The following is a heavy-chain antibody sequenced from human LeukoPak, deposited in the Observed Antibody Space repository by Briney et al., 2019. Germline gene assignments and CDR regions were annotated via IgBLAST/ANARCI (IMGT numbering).Heavy chain of an antibody. Sequence: SETLSLTCIVSNGSIGNYYWSWIRQPPGKGLEWIGYIYYSGSTNYNPSLKSRVTISVDTSKNQFSLKLSSVTAADTAVYYCARDQGEYYYDSSGYYLYYYYYGMDVWGQGTTVTVSS. CDR3: ARDQGEYYYDSSGYYLYYYYYGMDV. V-gene: IGHV4-59*01. D-gene: IGHD3-22*01. CDR2: IYYSGST. CDR1: NGSIGNYY. J-gene: IGHJ6*02.